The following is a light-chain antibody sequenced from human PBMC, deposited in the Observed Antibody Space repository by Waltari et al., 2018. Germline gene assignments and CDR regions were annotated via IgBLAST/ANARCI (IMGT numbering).Light chain of an antibody. CDR3: CSYAGSYTLV. V-gene: IGLV2-11*01. Sequence: QSALTQPRSVSGSPGQSVTISCTGTSSDVGGYHYVSWYQQHPGKAPKLMIYDVSKRPSGVPDRFSGSQSGNTASLTISGLQAEDEADYYCCSYAGSYTLVFGGGTKLTVL. CDR1: SSDVGGYHY. CDR2: DVS. J-gene: IGLJ2*01.